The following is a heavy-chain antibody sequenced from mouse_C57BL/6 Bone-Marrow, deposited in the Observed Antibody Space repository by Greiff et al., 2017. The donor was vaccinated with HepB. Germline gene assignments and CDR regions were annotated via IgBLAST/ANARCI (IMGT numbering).Heavy chain of an antibody. CDR1: GYTFTSYW. V-gene: IGHV1-53*01. D-gene: IGHD2-14*01. J-gene: IGHJ3*01. CDR2: INPSNGGT. CDR3: ASFLYVVRRLLFAY. Sequence: QVQLQQPGTELVKPGASVKLSCKASGYTFTSYWMHWVKQRPGQGLEWIGNINPSNGGTNYNEKFKSKATLTVDNSSSTAYMQLSILTSEDSAVYYCASFLYVVRRLLFAYWGQGTLVTVSA.